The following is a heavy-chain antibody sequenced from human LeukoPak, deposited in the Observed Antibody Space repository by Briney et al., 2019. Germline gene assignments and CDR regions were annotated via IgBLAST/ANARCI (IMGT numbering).Heavy chain of an antibody. Sequence: PSETLSLTCTVSGGSISSSSYYWGWIRQPPGKGLEWIGSIYYSGSTYYNPSLKSRVTISVDTSKNQFSLKLSSVTAADTAVYYCARLASGFSGYGSGSYYRTWGYYYMDVWGKGTTVTISS. J-gene: IGHJ6*03. CDR2: IYYSGST. CDR3: ARLASGFSGYGSGSYYRTWGYYYMDV. D-gene: IGHD3-10*01. V-gene: IGHV4-39*01. CDR1: GGSISSSSYY.